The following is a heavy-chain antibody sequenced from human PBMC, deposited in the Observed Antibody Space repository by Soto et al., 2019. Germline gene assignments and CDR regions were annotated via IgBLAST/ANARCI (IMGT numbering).Heavy chain of an antibody. CDR3: ARGGSSWPFDY. J-gene: IGHJ4*02. Sequence: GGSLRLSCAASGFTFSNYAMSWVRQAPGKGLEWVSSISSSSSYIYYADSVKGRFTISRDNAKNSLYLQMNSLRAEDTAVYYCARGGSSWPFDYWGQGTLVTVS. D-gene: IGHD6-13*01. V-gene: IGHV3-21*01. CDR2: ISSSSSYI. CDR1: GFTFSNYA.